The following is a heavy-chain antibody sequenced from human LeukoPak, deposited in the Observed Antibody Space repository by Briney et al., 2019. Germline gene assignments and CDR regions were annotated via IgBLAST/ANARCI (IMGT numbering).Heavy chain of an antibody. CDR1: GFTFSSFG. D-gene: IGHD4-11*01. Sequence: PGGSLRLSCAASGFTFSSFGMHWVRQAPGKGLEWVAFIPYDGSNIYYADSVKGRFTISRDNSKNTLYLQMNSLRAEDTAVYYCAKDVGVRTTVGYFDHWGQGTLVTVSS. CDR3: AKDVGVRTTVGYFDH. V-gene: IGHV3-30*02. CDR2: IPYDGSNI. J-gene: IGHJ4*02.